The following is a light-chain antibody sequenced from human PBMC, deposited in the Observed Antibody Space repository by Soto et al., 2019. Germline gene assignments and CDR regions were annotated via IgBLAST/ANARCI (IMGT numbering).Light chain of an antibody. Sequence: DIQMTQSPSTLSASVGDRVTITCRASQSISSWLAWYQQKPGKAPKLLIYDASSLESGVQSRFSGSGSWTDFTLAISSLQPDDFATYYCQQYNSYPYTFGQGTKLEIK. CDR3: QQYNSYPYT. J-gene: IGKJ2*01. CDR2: DAS. CDR1: QSISSW. V-gene: IGKV1-5*01.